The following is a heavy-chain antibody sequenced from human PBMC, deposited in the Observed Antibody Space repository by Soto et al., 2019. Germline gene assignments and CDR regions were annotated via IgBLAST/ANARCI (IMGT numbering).Heavy chain of an antibody. V-gene: IGHV3-66*01. Sequence: EVQLVESGGGLVQPGGSLRLSCAASGFTVSSNYMSWVRQAPGKGLESVSVIYSGGSTYYADSVKGRVTISRDNSKNTLYLQMNSLSAEGSAACYCARDSGSGGMDVWGQGTTVTVSS. CDR2: IYSGGST. D-gene: IGHD1-26*01. J-gene: IGHJ6*02. CDR1: GFTVSSNY. CDR3: ARDSGSGGMDV.